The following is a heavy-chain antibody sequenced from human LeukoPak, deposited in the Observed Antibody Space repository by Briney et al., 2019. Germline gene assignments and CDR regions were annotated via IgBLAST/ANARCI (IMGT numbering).Heavy chain of an antibody. D-gene: IGHD6-13*01. V-gene: IGHV4-59*01. CDR3: ASAPKLAAADY. CDR2: VHYSGTA. Sequence: SETLSLTCTVSDGSITNYDWSWVRQPPGKGLEFIGHVHYSGTANYNPSLKSRVTISVDTSKNQFSLKLTSVTAADTAVYYCASAPKLAAADYWGQGTLVTVSS. J-gene: IGHJ4*02. CDR1: DGSITNYD.